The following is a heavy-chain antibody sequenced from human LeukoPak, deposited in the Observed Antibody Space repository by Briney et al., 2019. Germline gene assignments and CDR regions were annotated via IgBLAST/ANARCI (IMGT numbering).Heavy chain of an antibody. D-gene: IGHD5-24*01. CDR3: ARGVRWLQLPFDAFDI. Sequence: SVKVSCKASGGTFSSYAISWVRQAPGQGLEWMGGIIPIFGTANYAQKFQGRVTITAVKSTSTAYMELSSLRSEDTAVYYCARGVRWLQLPFDAFDIWGQGTMVTVSS. J-gene: IGHJ3*02. CDR1: GGTFSSYA. CDR2: IIPIFGTA. V-gene: IGHV1-69*06.